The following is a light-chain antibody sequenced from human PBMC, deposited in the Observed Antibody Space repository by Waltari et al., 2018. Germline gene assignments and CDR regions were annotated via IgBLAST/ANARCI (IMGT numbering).Light chain of an antibody. Sequence: QSVLTQAPSASGTPGQRVIISCSGRSSNMGNNPVNWYQQVPGTAPKLLIFYNNERPSGVPDRLSGSKSGTSASLAISGLQSEDEADYYCASWDDGLNGWVFGGGTRLTVL. CDR2: YNN. J-gene: IGLJ3*02. V-gene: IGLV1-44*01. CDR1: SSNMGNNP. CDR3: ASWDDGLNGWV.